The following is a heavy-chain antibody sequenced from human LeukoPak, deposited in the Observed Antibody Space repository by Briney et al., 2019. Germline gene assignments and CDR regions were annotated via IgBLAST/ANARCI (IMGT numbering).Heavy chain of an antibody. Sequence: PSETLSLTCTVSGGSISSSSYYWGWIRQPPGKGLEWIGSIYYSGSTYYNPSLKSRVTISVDTSKNQFSLKLSSVTAADTAVYYCARLYYDSSGYYPTDYYFDYWGQGTLVTVSS. CDR1: GGSISSSSYY. CDR3: ARLYYDSSGYYPTDYYFDY. V-gene: IGHV4-39*01. D-gene: IGHD3-22*01. CDR2: IYYSGST. J-gene: IGHJ4*02.